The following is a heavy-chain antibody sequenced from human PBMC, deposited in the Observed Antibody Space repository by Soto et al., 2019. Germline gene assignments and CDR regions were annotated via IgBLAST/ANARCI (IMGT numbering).Heavy chain of an antibody. V-gene: IGHV4-59*01. CDR2: VYYDGST. Sequence: PSETLSLTCTVSGDSISYYYWSWIRQPPGKGLEWIGYVYYDGSTNYNPSLESRVTMSIDTSKNQFSLKLSSVIAADTTAYYCVSYDRQSGRYALDYWGQGTLVTVSS. CDR3: VSYDRQSGRYALDY. D-gene: IGHD3-10*01. CDR1: GDSISYYY. J-gene: IGHJ4*02.